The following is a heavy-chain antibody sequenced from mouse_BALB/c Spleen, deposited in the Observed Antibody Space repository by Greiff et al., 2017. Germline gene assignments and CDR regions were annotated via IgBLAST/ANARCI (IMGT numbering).Heavy chain of an antibody. V-gene: IGHV5-9-4*01. CDR3: AREGPSYGYLDY. CDR1: GFTFSSYA. D-gene: IGHD1-1*01. CDR2: ISSGGSYT. Sequence: EVQVVESGGGLVKPGGSLKLSCAASGFTFSSYAMSWVRQSPEKRLEWVAEISSGGSYTYYPDTVTGRFTISRDNAKNTLYLEMSSLRSEDTAMYYCAREGPSYGYLDYWGQGTTLTVSS. J-gene: IGHJ2*01.